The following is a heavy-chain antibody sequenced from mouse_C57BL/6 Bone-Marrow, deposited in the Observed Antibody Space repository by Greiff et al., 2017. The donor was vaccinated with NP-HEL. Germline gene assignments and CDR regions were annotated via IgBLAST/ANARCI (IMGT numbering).Heavy chain of an antibody. CDR3: ARRWAWFAY. J-gene: IGHJ3*01. V-gene: IGHV1-85*01. CDR2: IYPRDGST. Sequence: QVQLQQSGPELVKPGASVKISCKASGYAFSSSWMNWVKQRPGQGLEWIGWIYPRDGSTKYNEKFKGKATLTVDTSSSTAYMELHSLTSEDSAVYFCARRWAWFAYWGQGTLVTVSA. CDR1: GYAFSSSW. D-gene: IGHD4-1*01.